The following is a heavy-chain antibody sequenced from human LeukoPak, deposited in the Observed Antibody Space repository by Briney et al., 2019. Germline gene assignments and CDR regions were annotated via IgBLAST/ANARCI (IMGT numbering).Heavy chain of an antibody. CDR2: VSSSGST. D-gene: IGHD3-22*01. CDR3: ARCLNTYYYDSSGYSPEHYYMDV. CDR1: GGSIDDYF. Sequence: SETLSLTCTVSGGSIDDYFWSWIRQPAGKGLEWIGRVSSSGSTNSNASLNRRITMSVDTSKTQISLRPSYVTAADTAVYYCARCLNTYYYDSSGYSPEHYYMDVWGTGTTVTVSS. V-gene: IGHV4-4*07. J-gene: IGHJ6*03.